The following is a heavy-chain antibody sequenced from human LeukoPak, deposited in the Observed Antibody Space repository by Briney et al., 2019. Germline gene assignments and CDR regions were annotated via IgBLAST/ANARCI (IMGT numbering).Heavy chain of an antibody. V-gene: IGHV3-11*04. Sequence: GGSLRLSCSGSGFTFSDYFMNWIRQTPGKGLEWISYISSSGGNIKYADSVQGRFTISRDNAKKSLYLQMNSLRAEDTAVYYCASGTMVRGATWPLYYYYGMDVWGQGTTVTVSS. J-gene: IGHJ6*02. D-gene: IGHD3-10*01. CDR2: ISSSGGNI. CDR1: GFTFSDYF. CDR3: ASGTMVRGATWPLYYYYGMDV.